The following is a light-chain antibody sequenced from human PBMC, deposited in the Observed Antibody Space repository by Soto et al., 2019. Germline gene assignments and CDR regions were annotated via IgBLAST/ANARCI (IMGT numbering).Light chain of an antibody. CDR2: DAS. J-gene: IGKJ2*01. CDR1: QNIRSW. V-gene: IGKV1-5*01. CDR3: QHYNGY. Sequence: DMPMTQSPPTLSASVGDRVTITCRASQNIRSWLAWYQQKPGKAPKVLIYDASTLESGVPSRFSGSGFGTEFTLTISSLQPDDFATYYCQHYNGYFGQGTKLEIK.